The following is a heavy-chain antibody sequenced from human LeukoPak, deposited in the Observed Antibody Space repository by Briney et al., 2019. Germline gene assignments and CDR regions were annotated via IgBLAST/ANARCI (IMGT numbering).Heavy chain of an antibody. CDR3: ARPHYYDSSGYYYLFDY. CDR2: ISSNGGST. J-gene: IGHJ4*02. D-gene: IGHD3-22*01. Sequence: GGSLRLSCSASGLSFSNYAMHWVRQAPGKGLEYVSAISSNGGSTYYADSVKGRFTISRDNAKNSLYLQMNSLRAEDTAVYYCARPHYYDSSGYYYLFDYWGQGTLVTVSS. V-gene: IGHV3-64*04. CDR1: GLSFSNYA.